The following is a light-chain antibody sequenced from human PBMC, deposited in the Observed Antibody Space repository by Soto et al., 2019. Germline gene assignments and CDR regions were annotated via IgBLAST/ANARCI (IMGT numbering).Light chain of an antibody. V-gene: IGKV1-27*01. Sequence: DIQMIQSPSSLSASVGDRVTITCQASQGISNYLAWYQQKPGKAPKLLIYAASTLQSGVSYRFSGRGSGTDFTLTISSLQPEDVSTYYCQKYNSGPVTFGQGTKLEIK. CDR3: QKYNSGPVT. CDR1: QGISNY. J-gene: IGKJ2*01. CDR2: AAS.